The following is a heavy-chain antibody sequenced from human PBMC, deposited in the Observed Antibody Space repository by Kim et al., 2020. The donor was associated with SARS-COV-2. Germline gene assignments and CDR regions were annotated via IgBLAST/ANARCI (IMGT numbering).Heavy chain of an antibody. J-gene: IGHJ4*02. D-gene: IGHD6-19*01. Sequence: IYDAAPVKGRLTISRDNAKKSLYLQMNRLRAEDTAVYYCARGYSSGWFDYWGQGTLVTVSS. CDR2: I. V-gene: IGHV3-11*01. CDR3: ARGYSSGWFDY.